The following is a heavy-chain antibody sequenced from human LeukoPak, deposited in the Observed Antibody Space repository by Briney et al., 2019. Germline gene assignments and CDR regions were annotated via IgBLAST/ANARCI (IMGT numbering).Heavy chain of an antibody. D-gene: IGHD5-18*01. J-gene: IGHJ4*02. CDR3: AKDGGYSYGYVYDY. V-gene: IGHV3-23*01. CDR2: ISGSGGST. CDR1: GFTFSSYA. Sequence: GGSLRLSCAASGFTFSSYAMSWVRQAPGKGLEWVSAISGSGGSTYYADSVKGRFTISRDNSKNTLYLQMNGLRAEDTAVYYCAKDGGYSYGYVYDYWGQGTLVTVSS.